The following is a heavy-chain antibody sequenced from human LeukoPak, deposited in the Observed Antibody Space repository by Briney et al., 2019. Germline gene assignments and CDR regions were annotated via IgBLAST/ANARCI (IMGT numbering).Heavy chain of an antibody. Sequence: SETLSLTCTVSGGSISSSSYYWGWIRQPPGKGLEWIGSIYHSGSTYYNPSLKSRVTISVDTSKNQFSLKLSSVTAADTAVYYCAREDLYNWNDGAFDYWGQGTLVTVSS. CDR3: AREDLYNWNDGAFDY. V-gene: IGHV4-39*07. J-gene: IGHJ4*02. D-gene: IGHD1-1*01. CDR2: IYHSGST. CDR1: GGSISSSSYY.